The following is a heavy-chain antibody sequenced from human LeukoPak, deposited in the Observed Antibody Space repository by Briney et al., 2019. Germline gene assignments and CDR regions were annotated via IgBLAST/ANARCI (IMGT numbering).Heavy chain of an antibody. D-gene: IGHD3-9*01. V-gene: IGHV4-34*01. Sequence: PSETLSLTCAVYGGSFSGYYWSWIRQPPGKGLEWIGEINHSGSTNYNPSLKSRVTISVDTSKNQFSLKLSSVTAADTAVYYFARDGYFDWLSPQKYFDYWGQGTLVTVSS. CDR1: GGSFSGYY. CDR2: INHSGST. CDR3: ARDGYFDWLSPQKYFDY. J-gene: IGHJ4*02.